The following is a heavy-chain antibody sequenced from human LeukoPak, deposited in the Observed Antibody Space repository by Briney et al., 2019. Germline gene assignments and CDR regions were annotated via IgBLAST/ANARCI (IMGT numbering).Heavy chain of an antibody. Sequence: PSETLSLTCTVSGGSISTSSYYWGWIRQPPGKGLEWIGSIYYSGSTYYNPSLKSRVTISVDTSKNQFSLKLSSVTAADTAVYYCARDRKSGSGSYYGDYWGQGTLVTVSS. CDR3: ARDRKSGSGSYYGDY. J-gene: IGHJ4*02. D-gene: IGHD3-10*01. CDR2: IYYSGST. V-gene: IGHV4-39*07. CDR1: GGSISTSSYY.